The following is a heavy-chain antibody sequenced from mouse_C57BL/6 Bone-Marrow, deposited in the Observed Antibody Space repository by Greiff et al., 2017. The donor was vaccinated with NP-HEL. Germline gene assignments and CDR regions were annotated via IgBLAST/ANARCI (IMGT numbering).Heavy chain of an antibody. V-gene: IGHV1-59*01. J-gene: IGHJ3*01. Sequence: QVQLQQPGAELVRPGTSVKLSCKASGYTFTSYWMHWVKQRPGQGLEWIGVIDPSDSYTNYNQKFKGKATLTVDTSSSTAYMQLSSLTSEDSAVYYCARFYYGYDGGWFAYWGQGTLVTVSA. D-gene: IGHD2-2*01. CDR2: IDPSDSYT. CDR1: GYTFTSYW. CDR3: ARFYYGYDGGWFAY.